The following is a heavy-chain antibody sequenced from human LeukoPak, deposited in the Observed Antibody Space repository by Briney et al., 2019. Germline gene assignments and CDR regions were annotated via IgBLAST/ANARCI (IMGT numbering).Heavy chain of an antibody. CDR3: ARGDSNLLRYFDWRNDY. CDR1: GYTFTGYY. J-gene: IGHJ4*02. V-gene: IGHV1-2*02. Sequence: GASVKVSCKASGYTFTGYYMHWVRQAPGQGLEWMGWINPNSGGTNYAQKFQGRVTMTRDMSTSTVYMELSSLRSEDTAVYYCARGDSNLLRYFDWRNDYWGQGTLVTVSS. D-gene: IGHD3-9*01. CDR2: INPNSGGT.